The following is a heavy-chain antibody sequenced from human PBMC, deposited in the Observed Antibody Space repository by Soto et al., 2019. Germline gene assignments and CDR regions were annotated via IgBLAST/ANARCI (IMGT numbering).Heavy chain of an antibody. V-gene: IGHV3-30*18. D-gene: IGHD5-18*01. CDR2: ISYDGSNK. J-gene: IGHJ4*02. Sequence: PGGSLRLSCVASGFTFSSYGMHWVRQAPGKGLEWVAVISYDGSNKYSADSVKGRFTIFRDNSKNTLYLQMNSLRAEDTAVYYCAKCKSGGYSYGPIDYWGQGTLVTVSS. CDR3: AKCKSGGYSYGPIDY. CDR1: GFTFSSYG.